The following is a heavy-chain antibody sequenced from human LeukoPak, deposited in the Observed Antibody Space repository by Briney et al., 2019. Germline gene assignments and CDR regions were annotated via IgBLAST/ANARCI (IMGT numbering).Heavy chain of an antibody. Sequence: PSETLSLTCTVSGGSVSSGSYYWSWIRQPPGTGLEWIGYIYYSGSTNYNPSLKSRVTISVDTSKNQFSLKLSSVTAADTAVYYCAREGGDYEVDYWGQGTLVTVSS. CDR1: GGSVSSGSYY. V-gene: IGHV4-61*01. J-gene: IGHJ4*02. CDR2: IYYSGST. CDR3: AREGGDYEVDY. D-gene: IGHD4-17*01.